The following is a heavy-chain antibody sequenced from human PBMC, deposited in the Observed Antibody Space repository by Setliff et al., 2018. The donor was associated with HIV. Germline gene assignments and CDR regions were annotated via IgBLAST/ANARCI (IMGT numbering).Heavy chain of an antibody. J-gene: IGHJ4*02. D-gene: IGHD1-1*01. CDR3: ARDLTLYKL. V-gene: IGHV3-23*01. Sequence: SCAASGFSFNTYAMTWVRQAPGKGLEWVSSIITNGGTTFYSDSVKGRFTISRDDSNNILYLQMNSLRADDTALYYCARDLTLYKLWGQGTLVTVSS. CDR1: GFSFNTYA. CDR2: IITNGGTT.